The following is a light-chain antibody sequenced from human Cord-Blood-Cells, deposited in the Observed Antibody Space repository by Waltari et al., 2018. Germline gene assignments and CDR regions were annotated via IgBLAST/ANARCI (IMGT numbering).Light chain of an antibody. CDR2: AAS. CDR3: QQSYSTLST. J-gene: IGKJ3*01. Sequence: DIQMTQSPSSLSASVGDRVTITCRASQSISSYLNWYQQKPRKAPKLLIYAASSLQSGVPSRFSGSGSGTDFTLTISSLQPEDFATYYCQQSYSTLSTFGPGTKVDIK. V-gene: IGKV1-39*01. CDR1: QSISSY.